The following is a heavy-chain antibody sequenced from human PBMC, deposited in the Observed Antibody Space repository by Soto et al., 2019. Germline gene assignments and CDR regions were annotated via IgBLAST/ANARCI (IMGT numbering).Heavy chain of an antibody. Sequence: SETLSLTCTVSGGSISSYYWGWIRQPPGKGLEWIGYIYYSGSTYYNPSLKSRVTISVDTSKNQFSLKLSSVTAADTAVYYCARDADHGGNSWALDIWGQGTMVTVSS. CDR2: IYYSGST. D-gene: IGHD2-21*02. CDR1: GGSISSYY. V-gene: IGHV4-30-4*08. J-gene: IGHJ3*02. CDR3: ARDADHGGNSWALDI.